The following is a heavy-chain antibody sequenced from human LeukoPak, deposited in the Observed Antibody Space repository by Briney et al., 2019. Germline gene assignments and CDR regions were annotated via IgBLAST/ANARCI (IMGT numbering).Heavy chain of an antibody. V-gene: IGHV1-69*05. CDR3: ARDSGWNYILDY. CDR2: IIPIFGTA. J-gene: IGHJ4*02. Sequence: SVKVSCKASGGTFSSCAISWVRQAPGQGLEWMGGIIPIFGTANYAQKFQGRVTITTDESTSTAYMELSSLRSEDTAVYYCARDSGWNYILDYWDQGTLVTVSS. D-gene: IGHD1-7*01. CDR1: GGTFSSCA.